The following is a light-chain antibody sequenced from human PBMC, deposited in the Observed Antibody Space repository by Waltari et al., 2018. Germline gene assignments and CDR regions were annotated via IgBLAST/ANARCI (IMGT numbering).Light chain of an antibody. J-gene: IGLJ1*01. CDR3: SSYGGSDSYV. V-gene: IGLV2-8*01. Sequence: QSALTQPPSASGSPGQSVTISCTGTSRDVGAYDYVSWYQQYPGNAPRLLIYEVRKRPAGVPDRFSGSKSGNTAALTVSGLQAEDEAEYYGSSYGGSDSYVFGSGTKVTV. CDR2: EVR. CDR1: SRDVGAYDY.